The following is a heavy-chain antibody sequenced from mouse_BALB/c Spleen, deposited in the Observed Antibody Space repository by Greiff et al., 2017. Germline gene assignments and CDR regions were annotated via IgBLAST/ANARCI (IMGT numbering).Heavy chain of an antibody. Sequence: DVMLVESGGGLVQPGGSLKLSCAASGFTFSSYTMSWVRQTPEKRLEWVAYISNGGGSTYYPDTVKGRFTISRDNAKNTLYLQMSSLKSEDTAMYYCARHDGDYAMDYWGQGTSVTVSS. CDR1: GFTFSSYT. J-gene: IGHJ4*01. CDR2: ISNGGGST. V-gene: IGHV5-12-2*01. D-gene: IGHD2-3*01. CDR3: ARHDGDYAMDY.